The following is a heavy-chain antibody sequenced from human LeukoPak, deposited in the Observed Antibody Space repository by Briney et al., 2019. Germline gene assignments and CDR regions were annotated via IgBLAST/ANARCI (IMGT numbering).Heavy chain of an antibody. J-gene: IGHJ4*02. CDR2: IVVGSDNT. D-gene: IGHD6-13*01. Sequence: GPSVKVSCKASGFTFTTRSAVQWVRQARGQRLEWIGWIVVGSDNTNYAQKFQERVTITRDMSTSTAYMELSSLRSEDTAVYYCAAPYSSTWFDYWGQGTLVTVSS. V-gene: IGHV1-58*01. CDR1: GFTFTTRSA. CDR3: AAPYSSTWFDY.